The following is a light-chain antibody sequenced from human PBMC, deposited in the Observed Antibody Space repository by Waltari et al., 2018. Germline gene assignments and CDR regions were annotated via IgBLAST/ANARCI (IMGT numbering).Light chain of an antibody. Sequence: TITCRASHGISSYLAWYQQKPGKAPKLLIYAASTLQSGVPSRFSGSGSGTDFTLTISSLQPEDFATYYCQQLNSYPFGQGTKLEIK. CDR3: QQLNSYP. J-gene: IGKJ2*01. V-gene: IGKV1-9*01. CDR1: HGISSY. CDR2: AAS.